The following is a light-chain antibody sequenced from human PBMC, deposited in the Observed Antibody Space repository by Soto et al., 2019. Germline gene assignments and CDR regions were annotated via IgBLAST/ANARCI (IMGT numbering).Light chain of an antibody. Sequence: EIVMTQSPATLSVSPGERATLSCRASQSVSNNLAWYQQKPGQAPRLLIFGASTRATGIPARFSGSGSGTEFTLTISSLQSEDFAVYYCHQYNTWSPLAFGGGTKVATK. CDR1: QSVSNN. CDR3: HQYNTWSPLA. J-gene: IGKJ4*01. CDR2: GAS. V-gene: IGKV3-15*01.